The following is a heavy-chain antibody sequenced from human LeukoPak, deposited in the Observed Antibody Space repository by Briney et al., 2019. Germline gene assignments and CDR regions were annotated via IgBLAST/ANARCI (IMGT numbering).Heavy chain of an antibody. CDR2: IIPILGIA. CDR1: GGTFSSYA. J-gene: IGHJ6*02. V-gene: IGHV1-69*04. D-gene: IGHD3-10*01. Sequence: ASVKVSCKASGGTFSSYAISWVRQAPGQGLEWMGRIIPILGIANYAQKFQGRVTITADKSTSTAYMELSSLRSEDTAVYYCARIGFGESQLLYYYYSGMDVWAQGTTVTV. CDR3: ARIGFGESQLLYYYYSGMDV.